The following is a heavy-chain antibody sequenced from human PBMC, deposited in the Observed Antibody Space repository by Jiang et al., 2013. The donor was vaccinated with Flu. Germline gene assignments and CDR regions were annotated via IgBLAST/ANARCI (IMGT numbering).Heavy chain of an antibody. CDR3: ARPYVVCGDCHEYYFDY. CDR2: IYYSGST. J-gene: IGHJ4*02. Sequence: ISSSSYYWGWIRQPPGKGLEWIGSIYYSGSTYYNPSLKSRVTDIRRHVQEPVLPEAELCDAADTAVYYCARPYVVCGDCHEYYFDYWGQGTLVTVSS. CDR1: ISSSSYY. V-gene: IGHV4-39*01. D-gene: IGHD2-21*02.